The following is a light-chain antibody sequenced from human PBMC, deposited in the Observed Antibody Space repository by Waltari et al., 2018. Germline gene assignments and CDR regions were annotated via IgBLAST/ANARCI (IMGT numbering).Light chain of an antibody. J-gene: IGKJ5*01. V-gene: IGKV3-11*01. CDR3: QQRKNWPPIT. CDR1: QSVSNY. CDR2: DTS. Sequence: EIVLTQSPATLSLSPGERATLSCRASQSVSNYLAWYQQKPGQAPRPLIYDTSNRAPGIPARFSGSGSGTDFTLTISSLEPEDFAVYYCQQRKNWPPITFGQGTRLDIK.